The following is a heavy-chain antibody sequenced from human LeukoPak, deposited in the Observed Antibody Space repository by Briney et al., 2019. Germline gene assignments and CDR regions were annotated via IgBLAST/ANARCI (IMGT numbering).Heavy chain of an antibody. CDR1: GFTVSNCS. CDR3: ARSFDYVWGRD. V-gene: IGHV3-7*01. J-gene: IGHJ4*02. D-gene: IGHD3-16*01. CDR2: MKPDGSEK. Sequence: GGSLRLSCAASGFTVSNCSMSWVRQAPGKGLEWVANMKPDGSEKNYVDSVKGRFTISRDNAKNSLYLQMNSLRAEDTAVYYRARSFDYVWGRDWGQGSLVTVSS.